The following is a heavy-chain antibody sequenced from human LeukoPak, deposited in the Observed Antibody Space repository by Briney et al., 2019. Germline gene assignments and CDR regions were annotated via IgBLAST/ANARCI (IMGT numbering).Heavy chain of an antibody. D-gene: IGHD3-3*01. CDR3: ARVPPITIFGVVTPYYYYMDV. CDR1: GFTFDDYG. Sequence: PGGSLRLSCAASGFTFDDYGMSWVRQAPGKGLEWVSGINWNGGSTGYADSVKGRFTISRDNAKNSLYLQMNSLRAEDTALYYCARVPPITIFGVVTPYYYYMDVWGKGTTVTVSS. V-gene: IGHV3-20*04. CDR2: INWNGGST. J-gene: IGHJ6*03.